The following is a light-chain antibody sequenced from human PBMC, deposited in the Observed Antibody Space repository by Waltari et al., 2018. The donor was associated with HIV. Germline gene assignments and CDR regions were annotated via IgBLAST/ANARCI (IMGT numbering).Light chain of an antibody. CDR2: LGS. Sequence: DIVITQSPLSLSVTPGEPASISCRSRHSLLNRRGNNYLDWYLQKPGQSPQLLIFLGSNRASGVPDRLSGSGSGTDFILKISRVQTEDVGVDYCMQALRTEMYTFGQGTRLEIK. V-gene: IGKV2-28*01. J-gene: IGKJ2*01. CDR1: HSLLNRRGNNY. CDR3: MQALRTEMYT.